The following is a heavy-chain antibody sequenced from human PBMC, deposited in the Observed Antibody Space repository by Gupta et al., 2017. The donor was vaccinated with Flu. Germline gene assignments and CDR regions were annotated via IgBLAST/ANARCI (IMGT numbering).Heavy chain of an antibody. Sequence: QGQVVESGGGVVEPGRSLSLSCAASGLTFSTYGMHWVRQAPGKGLEWVAFISYDGATEYYADSGKGRFTISRDNSKNTVYLQMNRLRSEDAAIYFCARANTEYRLLSAFDKWGQGTMVTVSS. CDR1: GLTFSTYG. V-gene: IGHV3-33*08. CDR2: ISYDGATE. CDR3: ARANTEYRLLSAFDK. D-gene: IGHD2-2*01. J-gene: IGHJ3*02.